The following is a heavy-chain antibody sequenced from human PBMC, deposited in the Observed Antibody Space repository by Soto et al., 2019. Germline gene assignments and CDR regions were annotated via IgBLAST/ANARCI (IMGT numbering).Heavy chain of an antibody. J-gene: IGHJ4*02. CDR1: GFTFSWYW. V-gene: IGHV3-7*01. Sequence: EAQLVESGGGLVQPGGSLRLSCAASGFTFSWYWMRWVRQAPGKGLEWVANIKNDGSEKYYVDSVKGRYNISRDNAKNPLCLQMNSLRAEDTAVYYCVRYDDEGYYGAGRLAGYDYWGQGTLITVSA. CDR2: IKNDGSEK. CDR3: VRYDDEGYYGAGRLAGYDY. D-gene: IGHD3-10*01.